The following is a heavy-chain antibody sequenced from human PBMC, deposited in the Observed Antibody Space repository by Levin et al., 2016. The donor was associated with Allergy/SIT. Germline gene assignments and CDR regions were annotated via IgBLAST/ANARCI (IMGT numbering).Heavy chain of an antibody. CDR3: ANWNYGAFDC. D-gene: IGHD1-7*01. CDR1: GFTFSSSW. Sequence: GESLKISCIASGFTFSSSWMNWVRLAPGKGLEWVASIKPDGGEKQYVDSVRGRFSISRDNTKNSLDLQMNSLRAEDTAVYYCANWNYGAFDCWGQGTLVTVSS. V-gene: IGHV3-7*03. CDR2: IKPDGGEK. J-gene: IGHJ4*02.